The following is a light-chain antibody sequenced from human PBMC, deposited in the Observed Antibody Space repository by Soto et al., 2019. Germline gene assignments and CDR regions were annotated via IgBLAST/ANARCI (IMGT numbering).Light chain of an antibody. CDR2: EVV. Sequence: QSALTQPPSASGTPGQRVSISCSGSRSNIGRNYVYWYQHHPGKAPRLIIYEVVQRPSGVPDRFSGSKSGNTASLTVSGLQAADEADYFCKSYAGSNTYVFGSGTKVTLL. V-gene: IGLV2-8*01. CDR3: KSYAGSNTYV. CDR1: RSNIGRNY. J-gene: IGLJ1*01.